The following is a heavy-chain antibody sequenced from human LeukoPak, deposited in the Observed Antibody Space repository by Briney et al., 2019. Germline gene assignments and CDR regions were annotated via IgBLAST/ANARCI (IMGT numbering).Heavy chain of an antibody. J-gene: IGHJ6*02. Sequence: SETLSLTCTVSGGSINGGSISSFYWSWIRQSPGKGLEWIGYIFYTGSTTYNPSLKSRVTISVDTSKNQFPLKVTSVTAADTAVYYCARGYSYGNPYGMDVWGQGTTVTVSS. CDR3: ARGYSYGNPYGMDV. CDR2: IFYTGST. V-gene: IGHV4-61*01. CDR1: GGSINGGSISSFY. D-gene: IGHD5-18*01.